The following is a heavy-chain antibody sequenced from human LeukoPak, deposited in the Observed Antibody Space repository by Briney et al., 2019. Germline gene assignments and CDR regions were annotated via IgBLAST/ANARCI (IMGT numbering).Heavy chain of an antibody. CDR3: ARGPNPGAEYDGSGYYSEYFDY. CDR1: GFTFSSYA. CDR2: ISYDGSNK. V-gene: IGHV3-30-3*01. Sequence: GGSLRLSCAASGFTFSSYAMHWVRQAPGKGLEWVAVISYDGSNKYYADSVKGRFTISRDNSKNTLYLQMNSLRAEDTAVYYCARGPNPGAEYDGSGYYSEYFDYWGQGTLVTVSS. D-gene: IGHD3-22*01. J-gene: IGHJ4*02.